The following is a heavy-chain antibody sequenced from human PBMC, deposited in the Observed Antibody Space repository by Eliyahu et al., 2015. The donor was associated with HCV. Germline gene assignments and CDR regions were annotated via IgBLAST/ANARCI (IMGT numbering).Heavy chain of an antibody. V-gene: IGHV4-59*08. D-gene: IGHD5-18*01. CDR1: SGSINNYY. CDR2: IYYTGGT. J-gene: IGHJ4*02. Sequence: QVQLQESGPGLLKPSETLSLTCTVSSGSINNYYWSWIRQPPGKGLEWIGYIYYTGGTNYNPSLKSRVSISVDRSNNQFSLKLSSVTAAVTAVYYCTRQPPNTASFDYWAQGTLVTVSS. CDR3: TRQPPNTASFDY.